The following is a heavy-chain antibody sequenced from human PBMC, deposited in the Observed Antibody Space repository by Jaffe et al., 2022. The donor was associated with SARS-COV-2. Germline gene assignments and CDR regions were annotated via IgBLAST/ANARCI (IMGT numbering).Heavy chain of an antibody. CDR3: ARDIYSYPDY. Sequence: QVQLQESGPGLVKPSQTLSLTCTVSGGSISSGSYYWSWIRQPAGKGLEWIGRIYTSGSTNYNPSLKSRVTISVDTSKNQFSLKLSSVTAADTAVYYCARDIYSYPDYWGQGTLVTVSS. D-gene: IGHD5-18*01. CDR2: IYTSGST. J-gene: IGHJ4*02. V-gene: IGHV4-61*02. CDR1: GGSISSGSYY.